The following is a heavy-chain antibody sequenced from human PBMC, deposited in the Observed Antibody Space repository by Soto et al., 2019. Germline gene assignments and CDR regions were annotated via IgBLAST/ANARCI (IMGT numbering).Heavy chain of an antibody. Sequence: GASVKVSCKVSGYTLTELSMHWVRQAPGKGLEWMGGFDPEDGETIYAQKFQGRVTMTEDTSTDTAYMELSSLRSEDTAVYYCATSGGGGHYDFWSGYYRPYYYYGMDVWGQGNTVTVSS. D-gene: IGHD3-3*01. V-gene: IGHV1-24*01. CDR2: FDPEDGET. CDR1: GYTLTELS. CDR3: ATSGGGGHYDFWSGYYRPYYYYGMDV. J-gene: IGHJ6*02.